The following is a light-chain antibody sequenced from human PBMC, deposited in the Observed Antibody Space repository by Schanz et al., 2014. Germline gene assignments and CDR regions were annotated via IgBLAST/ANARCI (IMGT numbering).Light chain of an antibody. CDR2: GAS. CDR1: RSISSSY. CDR3: QQYNDWPIT. V-gene: IGKV3-15*01. J-gene: IGKJ5*01. Sequence: DIVLTQSPDTLSSSPGERATLSCRTSRSISSSYLAWYQQKPGQAPRLLIYGASTRATGIPARFSGSGSGTEFTLTLSSLQSEDFAVYYCQQYNDWPITFGQGTRLEIK.